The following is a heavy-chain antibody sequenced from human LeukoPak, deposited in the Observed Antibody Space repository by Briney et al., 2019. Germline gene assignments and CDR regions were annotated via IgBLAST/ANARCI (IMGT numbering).Heavy chain of an antibody. Sequence: PSETLSLTCTVSGGSISSGGYYWSWIRQHPGTGLEWIGYIYYSGSTYYNPSLKSRVTISVDTSKNQFSLKLSSVTAADTAVYYCARGTRVTIFGVAYNWFDPWGQGTLVTVSS. V-gene: IGHV4-61*08. J-gene: IGHJ5*02. CDR1: GGSISSGGYY. CDR3: ARGTRVTIFGVAYNWFDP. CDR2: IYYSGST. D-gene: IGHD3-3*01.